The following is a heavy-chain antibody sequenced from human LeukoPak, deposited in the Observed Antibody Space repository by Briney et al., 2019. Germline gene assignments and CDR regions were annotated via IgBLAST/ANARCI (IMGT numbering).Heavy chain of an antibody. D-gene: IGHD6-13*01. CDR3: ARGSSWSPFDY. CDR1: GFTFSSYS. CDR2: ISSGSITI. V-gene: IGHV3-48*01. Sequence: PGGSLRLSCAASGFTFSSYSMNWVRQAPGKGLEWVSYISSGSITIYYADSVKGRFTISRDNAKNSLYLQMNSLRAEDTAVYYCARGSSWSPFDYWGQGTLVTVSS. J-gene: IGHJ4*02.